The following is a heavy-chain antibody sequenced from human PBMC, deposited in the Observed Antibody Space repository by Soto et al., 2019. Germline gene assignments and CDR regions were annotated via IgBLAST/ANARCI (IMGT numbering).Heavy chain of an antibody. CDR2: ISGSGGTT. J-gene: IGHJ4*02. Sequence: PGGSLRLSCAASGFTFSSYGMSWGRQAPGRGLEWVSGISGSGGTTDYADSVKGRFTISRDNSKDTLYLQMNSLRAEDTAVYYCAKDSERVAGNYFDYWGQGTLVTVSS. CDR3: AKDSERVAGNYFDY. CDR1: GFTFSSYG. D-gene: IGHD6-19*01. V-gene: IGHV3-23*01.